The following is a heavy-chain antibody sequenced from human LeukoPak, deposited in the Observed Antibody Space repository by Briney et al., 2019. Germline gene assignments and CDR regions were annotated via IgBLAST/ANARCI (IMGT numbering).Heavy chain of an antibody. CDR3: ARLWFGELVTDS. Sequence: SETLSLTCAVYGGSFSGYFWSWIRQPPGKGLEWIGEINHSGSTNYNPSLKSRVTISVDTPKNQFSLKLRSLTAADTAVYYCARLWFGELVTDSWGQGTLVTVSS. CDR2: INHSGST. CDR1: GGSFSGYF. V-gene: IGHV4-34*01. J-gene: IGHJ4*02. D-gene: IGHD3-10*01.